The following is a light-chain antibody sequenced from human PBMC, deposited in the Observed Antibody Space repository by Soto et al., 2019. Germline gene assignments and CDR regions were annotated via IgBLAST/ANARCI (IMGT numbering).Light chain of an antibody. V-gene: IGLV2-14*01. J-gene: IGLJ1*01. Sequence: QSVLTQPASVSGSPGQSITISCTGTSSDVGGYDYVSWYQHHPGKAPKLMIYEVSNRPSGVSNRFSGSKSGNTASLTISGLQAEDEADYYCSSYVSNITYVFGTGTKSPS. CDR1: SSDVGGYDY. CDR3: SSYVSNITYV. CDR2: EVS.